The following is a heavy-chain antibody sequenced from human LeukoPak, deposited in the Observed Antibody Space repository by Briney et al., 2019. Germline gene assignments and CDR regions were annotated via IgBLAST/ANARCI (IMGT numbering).Heavy chain of an antibody. D-gene: IGHD3-9*01. CDR2: ISGSGGST. V-gene: IGHV3-23*01. CDR3: AKARGYLDWYNN. CDR1: GFTFSSYA. Sequence: GGSLRLSCAASGFTFSSYAMSWVRQAPGKGLEWVSAISGSGGSTYYADSVKGRFTISRDNSKNTLYPQMNSLRAEDTAVYYCAKARGYLDWYNNWGQGTLVTVSS. J-gene: IGHJ4*02.